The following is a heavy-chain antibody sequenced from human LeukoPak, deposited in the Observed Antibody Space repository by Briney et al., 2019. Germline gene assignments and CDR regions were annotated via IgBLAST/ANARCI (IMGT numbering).Heavy chain of an antibody. CDR3: AGSSSGSYFGPFDY. D-gene: IGHD1-26*01. J-gene: IGHJ4*02. CDR2: INPNSGGT. Sequence: ASVKVSCKASGYTFTVYYMHWVRQTPGQGLEWMGWINPNSGGTNYAQKFQGRVTMTRDTSISTAYMELSRLRSDDTAVYYCAGSSSGSYFGPFDYWGQGTLVTVSS. CDR1: GYTFTVYY. V-gene: IGHV1-2*02.